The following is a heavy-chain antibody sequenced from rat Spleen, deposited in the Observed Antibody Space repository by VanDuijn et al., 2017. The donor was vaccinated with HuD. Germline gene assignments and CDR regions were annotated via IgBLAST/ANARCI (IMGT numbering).Heavy chain of an antibody. Sequence: EVQLVESDGGLVQPGRSLKLSCAASGFTFSDYYMAWVRQAPTKGLEWVATISYDDSSTYYRDSVKGRFTISRDNAKSTLYLQMDSLRSEDTATYYCARHRGPSFAYWGQGTLVTVSS. J-gene: IGHJ3*01. CDR1: GFTFSDYY. CDR3: ARHRGPSFAY. CDR2: ISYDDSST. V-gene: IGHV5-29*01. D-gene: IGHD3-1*01.